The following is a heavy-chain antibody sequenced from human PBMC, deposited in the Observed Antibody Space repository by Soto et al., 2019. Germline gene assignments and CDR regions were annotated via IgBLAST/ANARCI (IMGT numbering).Heavy chain of an antibody. CDR2: IYYSGNT. Sequence: PSETLSPTSTVSGGAISSTSDSWGWIRQPPGKGLEYIVSIYYSGNTYYNPSLKSRVTISVDTSKNQFSLKLSSVTAAATAVYYCARHGTGYSSFPDYWGQG. CDR3: ARHGTGYSSFPDY. CDR1: GGAISSTSDS. J-gene: IGHJ4*02. V-gene: IGHV4-39*01. D-gene: IGHD6-13*01.